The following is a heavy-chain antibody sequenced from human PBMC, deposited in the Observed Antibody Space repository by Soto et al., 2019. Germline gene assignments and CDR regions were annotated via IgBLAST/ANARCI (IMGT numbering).Heavy chain of an antibody. V-gene: IGHV3-23*01. CDR2: SSSSGATI. Sequence: VQLWQSGGGLVQPGGSLRLSCTASEFTFNIYAMNWVRQAPGKGLEWVSSISSSSGATIYYADSVKGRFTISRDNSKNTLFLQMNSLRAEDTAMYYCAQMDTMTTSAFDIWCQGTMVTVSS. CDR3: AQMDTMTTSAFDI. CDR1: EFTFNIYA. D-gene: IGHD5-12*01. J-gene: IGHJ3*02.